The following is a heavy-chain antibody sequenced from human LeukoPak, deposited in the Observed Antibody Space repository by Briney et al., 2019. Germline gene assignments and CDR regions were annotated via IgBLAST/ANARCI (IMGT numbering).Heavy chain of an antibody. CDR3: ARDYDWALDF. CDR2: INHNGEAI. Sequence: GGSLRLSCAASGFPFSSRVMSWVRQAPGKGLEWIAYINHNGEAIYYPEFVKGRFIISRDNAKSTLFLQMNDLRDEDTAVYYCARDYDWALDFWGQGTRVTVSS. CDR1: GFPFSSRV. V-gene: IGHV3-48*02. J-gene: IGHJ4*02. D-gene: IGHD3-9*01.